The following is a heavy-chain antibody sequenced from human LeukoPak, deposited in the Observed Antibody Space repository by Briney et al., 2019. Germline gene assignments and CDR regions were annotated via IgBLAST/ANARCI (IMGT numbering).Heavy chain of an antibody. CDR2: ISYDGSNK. CDR1: GFTFSGYG. Sequence: QTGGSLRLSCAASGFTFSGYGMHWVRQAPGKGLEWVAVISYDGSNKYYADSVKGRFTISRDNSKNTLYLQMNGLRAEDTAVYYCAKDVIRGYSYGALDYWGQGTLVTVSS. D-gene: IGHD5-18*01. J-gene: IGHJ4*02. V-gene: IGHV3-30*18. CDR3: AKDVIRGYSYGALDY.